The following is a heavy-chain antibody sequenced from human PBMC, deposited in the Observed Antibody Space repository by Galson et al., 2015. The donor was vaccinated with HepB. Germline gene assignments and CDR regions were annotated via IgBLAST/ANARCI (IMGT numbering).Heavy chain of an antibody. CDR3: IRLGNLVGYSSS. J-gene: IGHJ4*02. V-gene: IGHV3-73*01. Sequence: SLRLSCAASGFTFSGSAIHWVRQASGRGLEWVGRIGSKADSYATAYTASVQGRFTISRDDSKNTAYLQMKRLKTEDTAVYYCIRLGNLVGYSSSWGQGTRVTVSS. CDR1: GFTFSGSA. CDR2: IGSKADSYAT. D-gene: IGHD6-13*01.